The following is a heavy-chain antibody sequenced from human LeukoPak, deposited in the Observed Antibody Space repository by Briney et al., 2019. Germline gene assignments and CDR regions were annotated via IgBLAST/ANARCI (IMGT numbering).Heavy chain of an antibody. Sequence: PGGSLRLSCAASGFTFSSYSMNWVRQAPGKGLEWVSSISSSSSYIYYADSVKGRFTISRDNAKNSLYLQMNSLRAEDTAVYYCARGDYGDYYYYMDVWGKGTTVTVSS. V-gene: IGHV3-21*01. D-gene: IGHD4-17*01. J-gene: IGHJ6*03. CDR1: GFTFSSYS. CDR3: ARGDYGDYYYYMDV. CDR2: ISSSSSYI.